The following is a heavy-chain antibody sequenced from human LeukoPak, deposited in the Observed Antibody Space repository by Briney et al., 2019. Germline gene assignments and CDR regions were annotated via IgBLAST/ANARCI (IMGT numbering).Heavy chain of an antibody. J-gene: IGHJ4*02. V-gene: IGHV3-7*01. D-gene: IGHD2-15*01. Sequence: GGSLRLSCAASGFSLSRHWINWVRQAPGKGLEWVANIKEDGSEKYYVHSVKGRFTISRDNAKNSLYLQMNSLRAEDTAVYYCARGAYCSGGSCHCDYWGQGTLVTVSS. CDR3: ARGAYCSGGSCHCDY. CDR1: GFSLSRHW. CDR2: IKEDGSEK.